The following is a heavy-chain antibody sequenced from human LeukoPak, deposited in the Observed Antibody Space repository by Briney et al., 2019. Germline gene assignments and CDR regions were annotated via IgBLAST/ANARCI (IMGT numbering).Heavy chain of an antibody. J-gene: IGHJ4*02. V-gene: IGHV3-30*04. CDR1: GFTFSSYA. CDR2: ISYDGSNK. D-gene: IGHD6-13*01. Sequence: GRSLRLSCAASGFTFSSYAMHWGRQAPGKGLEWVAVISYDGSNKYYADSVKGRFTISRDNSKNTLYQQMNSLRAEDTAVYYCARDRQAAGIFDDYWGQETLVTVSS. CDR3: ARDRQAAGIFDDY.